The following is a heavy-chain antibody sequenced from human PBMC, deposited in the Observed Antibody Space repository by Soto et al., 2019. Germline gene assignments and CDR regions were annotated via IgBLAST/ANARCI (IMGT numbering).Heavy chain of an antibody. Sequence: GGSLRLSCAASRFTFSTYEMDWARQAPGKGLEXVSXXXXSGSXIXXAXXXKGRFTISRDSAKNSLYLQMNSLRAEDTAVYYCARYIVGSYRNFDYWGQGTLVTAPQ. J-gene: IGHJ4*02. CDR3: ARYIVGSYRNFDY. CDR2: XXXSGSXI. V-gene: IGHV3-21*04. CDR1: RFTFSTYE. D-gene: IGHD2-15*01.